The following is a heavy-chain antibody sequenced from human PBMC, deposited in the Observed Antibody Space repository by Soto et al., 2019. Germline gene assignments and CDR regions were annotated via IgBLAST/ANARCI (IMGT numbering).Heavy chain of an antibody. Sequence: EVQLVESGGNLVQPGGSLRLSCAASGFTFSNYFMHWVRQAPGKGLVWVSRINSDGSTTSYADSVKGRFTISRDNAKNTLYLQLNGLRAEDTAVYYCTRGNYYGIDVWGQGTTVTVSS. J-gene: IGHJ6*02. CDR3: TRGNYYGIDV. CDR2: INSDGSTT. CDR1: GFTFSNYF. V-gene: IGHV3-74*01.